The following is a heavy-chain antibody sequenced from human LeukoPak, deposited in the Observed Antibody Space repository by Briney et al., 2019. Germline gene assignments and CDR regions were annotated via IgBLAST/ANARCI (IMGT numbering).Heavy chain of an antibody. D-gene: IGHD5-12*01. CDR1: GGSVSSDNYY. V-gene: IGHV4-61*01. CDR3: ARDESGSIDY. CDR2: IHHSGTT. J-gene: IGHJ4*02. Sequence: SETLSLTCAVSGGSVSSDNYYWSWIRHLPGKGLEWTGYIHHSGTTYYNPSLKSRVTISVDTSKNQFSLKLSSVTAADTAVYYCARDESGSIDYWGQGTLVTVSS.